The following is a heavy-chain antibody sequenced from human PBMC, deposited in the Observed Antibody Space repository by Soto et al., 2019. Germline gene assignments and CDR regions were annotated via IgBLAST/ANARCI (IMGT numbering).Heavy chain of an antibody. J-gene: IGHJ2*01. CDR1: GGTFSSYT. D-gene: IGHD4-17*01. Sequence: SVKVSCKASGGTFSSYTISWVRQAPGQGLEWMGRIIPILGIANCAQKFQGRVTITADKSTSTAYMELSSLRSEDTAVYYCARDYGDYGTYWYFDLWGRGTLVTVSS. CDR3: ARDYGDYGTYWYFDL. V-gene: IGHV1-69*04. CDR2: IIPILGIA.